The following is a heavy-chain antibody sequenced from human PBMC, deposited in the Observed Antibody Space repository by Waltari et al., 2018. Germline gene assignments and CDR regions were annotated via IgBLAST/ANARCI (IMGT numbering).Heavy chain of an antibody. CDR2: IYYSGST. CDR3: ARELIPYYDILTGYSRSGMDV. Sequence: QVQLQESGPGLVKPSETLSLTCTVSGGSISSYYWSWIRPPPGKGLGWIGYIYYSGSTNYNPSLKSRVTISVDTSKNQFSLKLSSVTAADTAVYYCARELIPYYDILTGYSRSGMDVWGQGTTVTVSS. V-gene: IGHV4-59*01. J-gene: IGHJ6*02. D-gene: IGHD3-9*01. CDR1: GGSISSYY.